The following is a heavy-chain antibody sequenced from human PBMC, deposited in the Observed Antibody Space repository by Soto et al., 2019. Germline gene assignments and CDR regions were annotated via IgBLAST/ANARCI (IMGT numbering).Heavy chain of an antibody. D-gene: IGHD6-19*01. CDR1: GGSFSGYY. V-gene: IGHV4-34*01. Sequence: SETLSLTCAVYGGSFSGYYWSWIRQPPGKGLEWIGEINHSGSTNYNPSLKSRVTISVDTSKNQFSLKLSSVTAADTAVYYCARASVAGRKYYYYGMDVWGQGTTVT. CDR2: INHSGST. CDR3: ARASVAGRKYYYYGMDV. J-gene: IGHJ6*02.